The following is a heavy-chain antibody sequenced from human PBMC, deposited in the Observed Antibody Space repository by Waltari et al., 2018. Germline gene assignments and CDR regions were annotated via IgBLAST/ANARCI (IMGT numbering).Heavy chain of an antibody. J-gene: IGHJ5*02. V-gene: IGHV1-2*02. D-gene: IGHD3-22*01. Sequence: QVQLVQSGAEVKKPGASVKVSCKASGYTFTGYYMTWVRQAPGQGLEWMGWINPNRGGTTYAQKFQGRVTMTRDTSLSTAYMELSRLRSDDTAVNYCARRPHSSGVWFDPWGQGTLVTVSS. CDR1: GYTFTGYY. CDR3: ARRPHSSGVWFDP. CDR2: INPNRGGT.